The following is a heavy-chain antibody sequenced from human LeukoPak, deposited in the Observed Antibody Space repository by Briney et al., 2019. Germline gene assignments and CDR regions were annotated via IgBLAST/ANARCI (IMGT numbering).Heavy chain of an antibody. Sequence: GGTLRLSCAASGFTFSSYGMSWVRQAPGKGLEWVSAISGSGGTTYYADSVKGRFTISRDDSKNTLYLQMNSLRAEDTAVYYCAKDFRTTVTTGDYWGQGTLVTVSS. CDR2: ISGSGGTT. CDR1: GFTFSSYG. V-gene: IGHV3-23*01. CDR3: AKDFRTTVTTGDY. J-gene: IGHJ4*02. D-gene: IGHD4-17*01.